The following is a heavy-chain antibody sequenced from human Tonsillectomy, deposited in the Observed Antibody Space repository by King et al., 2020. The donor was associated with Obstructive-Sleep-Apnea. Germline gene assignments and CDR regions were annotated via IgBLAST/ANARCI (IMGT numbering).Heavy chain of an antibody. Sequence: VQLVESGGGLVQPGRSLRLSCTASGFTFGDYAMSWFRQAPGKGLEWVGFIRSKAYGGTTEYAASVKGRFTISREDSKSIAYLQMNSLKTEDTAVYYCTRGEGSGSYYPTYYFDYWGQGTLVTVSS. J-gene: IGHJ4*02. V-gene: IGHV3-49*03. CDR2: IRSKAYGGTT. CDR3: TRGEGSGSYYPTYYFDY. CDR1: GFTFGDYA. D-gene: IGHD3-10*01.